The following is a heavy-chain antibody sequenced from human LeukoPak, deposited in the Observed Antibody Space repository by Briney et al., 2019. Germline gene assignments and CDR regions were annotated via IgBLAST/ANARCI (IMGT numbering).Heavy chain of an antibody. CDR1: GDSISSSSYY. CDR2: IYYSGST. V-gene: IGHV4-39*07. CDR3: ARSGFYGSGSYMDV. Sequence: PSETLSLTCTVSGDSISSSSYYWGWIRQPPGKGLEWIGSIYYSGSTYYNPSLKSRVTISVDTSKNQFSLKLSSVTAADTAVYYCARSGFYGSGSYMDVWGKGTTVTVSS. J-gene: IGHJ6*03. D-gene: IGHD3-10*01.